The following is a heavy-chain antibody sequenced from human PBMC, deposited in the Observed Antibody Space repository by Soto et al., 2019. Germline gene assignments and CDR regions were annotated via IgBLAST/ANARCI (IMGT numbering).Heavy chain of an antibody. CDR2: ISYDGSNK. V-gene: IGHV3-30*18. CDR3: GKNLGSGNPSYSSAMDV. Sequence: QVQLVESGGGVVQPGRSLRLSCAASGFIFSRYGMHWVRQAPGKGLEWVAVISYDGSNKYYAESVKGRFIISRDKSENTFYWKSNGRRAEDTAVYYCGKNLGSGNPSYSSAMDVWAQGPTVTVPS. CDR1: GFIFSRYG. J-gene: IGHJ6*02. D-gene: IGHD3-10*01.